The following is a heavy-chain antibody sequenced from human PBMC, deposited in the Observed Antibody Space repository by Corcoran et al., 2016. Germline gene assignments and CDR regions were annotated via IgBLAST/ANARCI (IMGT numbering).Heavy chain of an antibody. Sequence: QVQLVQSGAEVKKPGSSVKVSCKASGGTFSSYAISWVRQAPGQGLEWMGGIIPIFGTANYAQKFQGRVTITADESTSTAYMELSSLSSEDTAVYYWARNPGRGDYGGKGRYYYGMDVWGQGTTVTVSS. V-gene: IGHV1-69*01. D-gene: IGHD4-17*01. CDR3: ARNPGRGDYGGKGRYYYGMDV. J-gene: IGHJ6*02. CDR2: IIPIFGTA. CDR1: GGTFSSYA.